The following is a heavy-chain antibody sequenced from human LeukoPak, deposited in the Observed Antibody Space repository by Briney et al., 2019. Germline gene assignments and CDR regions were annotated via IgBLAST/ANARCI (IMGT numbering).Heavy chain of an antibody. Sequence: GGSLRLSCAASGFTFSNAWMSWVRQAPGKGLEWVGRIKSKTDGGTTDYAAPVKGRFTISRDDSKNTLYLQMDSLKTEDTAVYYCTTLRGAAAFGYWGQGTLVTVSS. CDR1: GFTFSNAW. D-gene: IGHD6-13*01. CDR2: IKSKTDGGTT. CDR3: TTLRGAAAFGY. V-gene: IGHV3-15*01. J-gene: IGHJ4*02.